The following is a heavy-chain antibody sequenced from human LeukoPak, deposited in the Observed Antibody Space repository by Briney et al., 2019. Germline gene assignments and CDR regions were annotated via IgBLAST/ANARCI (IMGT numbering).Heavy chain of an antibody. J-gene: IGHJ4*02. CDR3: AKGGTSRNFWISQIFG. V-gene: IGHV3-23*01. CDR1: GFTFSSYA. D-gene: IGHD3-3*01. Sequence: GGSLRLSCAASGFTFSSYAMSWVRQAPGKGLEWVSAISDSGRSTYYADSVKGRFTISRDNSKNTLYLQMNSLRAEDTAIYYCAKGGTSRNFWISQIFGGGQGTLVTVSS. CDR2: ISDSGRST.